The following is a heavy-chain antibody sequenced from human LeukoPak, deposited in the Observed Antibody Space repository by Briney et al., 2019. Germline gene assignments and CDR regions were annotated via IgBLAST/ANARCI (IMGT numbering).Heavy chain of an antibody. D-gene: IGHD4-11*01. CDR1: GFTFSSYA. J-gene: IGHJ4*02. CDR3: ARARTRLPTKVTFPFDY. V-gene: IGHV3-30-3*01. CDR2: ISYDGSNK. Sequence: PGGSLGLSCAASGFTFSSYAMHWVRQAPGKGLEWVAVISYDGSNKYYADSVKGRFTISRDNSKNTLYLQMNSLRAEDTAVYYCARARTRLPTKVTFPFDYWGQGILVTVSS.